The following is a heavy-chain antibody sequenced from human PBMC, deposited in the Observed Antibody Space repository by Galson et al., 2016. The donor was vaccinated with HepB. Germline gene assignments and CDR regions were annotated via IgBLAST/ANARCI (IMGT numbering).Heavy chain of an antibody. Sequence: SVKVSCKVSGNNLSELSMHWVRQAPGKGLEWMGGFDPEDEKTIYAQKFQGRVTMTEDTSTDTAYMELSSLRSEDTAVYYCATGRERTILGVVIVACFHYWGQGALVTVSS. J-gene: IGHJ4*02. V-gene: IGHV1-24*01. CDR1: GNNLSELS. CDR2: FDPEDEKT. CDR3: ATGRERTILGVVIVACFHY. D-gene: IGHD3-3*01.